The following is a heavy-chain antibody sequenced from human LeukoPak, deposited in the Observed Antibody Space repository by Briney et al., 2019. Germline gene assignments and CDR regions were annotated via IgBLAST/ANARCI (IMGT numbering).Heavy chain of an antibody. CDR2: ISGSGGST. CDR1: GFTFSSYA. Sequence: GGSLRLSCAAPGFTFSSYAMSWVRQAPGKGREWVSAISGSGGSTYYADSVKGRFTISRDNSKNTLYLQMNSLRAEDTAVYYCAKGDEWELPLDYWGQGTLVTVSS. J-gene: IGHJ4*02. CDR3: AKGDEWELPLDY. V-gene: IGHV3-23*01. D-gene: IGHD1-26*01.